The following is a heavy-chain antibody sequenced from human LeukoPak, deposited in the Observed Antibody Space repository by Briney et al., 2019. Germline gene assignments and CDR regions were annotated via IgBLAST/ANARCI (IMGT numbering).Heavy chain of an antibody. CDR2: ISSSSSTI. D-gene: IGHD3-22*01. Sequence: GGSLRLSCAASGFTFSSYSMNWVRQAPGKGLEWVSYISSSSSTIYYADSVKGRFTISRDNAKNSLYLQMNSLRAEDTAVYYCAREYYYDSSGYSFGVDYWGQGTLVTVSS. CDR1: GFTFSSYS. CDR3: AREYYYDSSGYSFGVDY. J-gene: IGHJ4*02. V-gene: IGHV3-48*01.